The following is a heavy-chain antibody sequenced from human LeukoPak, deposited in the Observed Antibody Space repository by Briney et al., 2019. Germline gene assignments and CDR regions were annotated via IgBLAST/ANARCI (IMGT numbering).Heavy chain of an antibody. V-gene: IGHV3-30*18. CDR3: AKEGSIRTMVRGVIMSGMDV. D-gene: IGHD3-10*01. Sequence: GRSLRLSCAASGFTFSSYGMHWVRQAPGKGLEWVAVISYDGSNKYYADSVKGRFTISRDNSKNTLYLQMNSLRAEDTAVYYCAKEGSIRTMVRGVIMSGMDVWGQGTTVTVSS. J-gene: IGHJ6*02. CDR1: GFTFSSYG. CDR2: ISYDGSNK.